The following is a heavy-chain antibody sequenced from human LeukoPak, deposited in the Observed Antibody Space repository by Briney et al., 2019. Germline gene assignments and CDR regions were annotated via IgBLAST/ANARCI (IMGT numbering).Heavy chain of an antibody. CDR3: ARHLSGDDI. D-gene: IGHD4-17*01. V-gene: IGHV3-53*01. J-gene: IGHJ3*02. CDR1: GFTLSSNY. Sequence: PGGSLRLSCAASGFTLSSNYMNWVRQAPGKGLEWVSIIYSSGSTYCADSVKGRFTISRDNSKNTLYLQMNSLRDEDTAVYYCARHLSGDDIWGQGTMVTVSS. CDR2: IYSSGST.